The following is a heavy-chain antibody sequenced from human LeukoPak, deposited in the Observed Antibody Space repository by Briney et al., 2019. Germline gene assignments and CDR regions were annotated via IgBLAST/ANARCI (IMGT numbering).Heavy chain of an antibody. CDR2: ISGSGGST. J-gene: IGHJ5*02. CDR3: ATANYYDSSGYNWFDP. D-gene: IGHD3-22*01. Sequence: GGSLRLSCAASGFTFSSYVMSWVRQAPGKGLEWVSAISGSGGSTYYADSVKGRFTISRDNSKNTLYLQMNSLRAEDTAVYYCATANYYDSSGYNWFDPWGQGTLVTVSS. V-gene: IGHV3-23*01. CDR1: GFTFSSYV.